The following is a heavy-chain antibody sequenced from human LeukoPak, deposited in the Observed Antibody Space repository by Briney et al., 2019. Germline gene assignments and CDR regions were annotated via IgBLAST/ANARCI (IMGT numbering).Heavy chain of an antibody. D-gene: IGHD6-19*01. CDR2: INWNGGST. Sequence: GGSLRLSCAASGFTFDDYGMSWVRQAPGKGLEWVSGINWNGGSTGYADSVKGRFTISRDNAKNSLYLQMNSLRAEDTALYYCARAGYSSGWYSYYYHMDVWGKGTTVTVSS. CDR3: ARAGYSSGWYSYYYHMDV. J-gene: IGHJ6*03. V-gene: IGHV3-20*04. CDR1: GFTFDDYG.